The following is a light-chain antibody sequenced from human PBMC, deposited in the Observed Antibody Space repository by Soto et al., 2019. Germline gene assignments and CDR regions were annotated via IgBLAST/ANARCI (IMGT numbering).Light chain of an antibody. CDR2: DAA. V-gene: IGKV3-11*01. J-gene: IGKJ1*01. CDR3: QQRSDWPTT. CDR1: QYVGSY. Sequence: EIVLTQSPAVLSLSPGERATLSCRASQYVGSYLAWYQQKPGQAPRLLIYDAANRATGVPGRFSGSGSGTDFTLSSSGLEPEDLAVYYCQQRSDWPTTFGQGTKVELK.